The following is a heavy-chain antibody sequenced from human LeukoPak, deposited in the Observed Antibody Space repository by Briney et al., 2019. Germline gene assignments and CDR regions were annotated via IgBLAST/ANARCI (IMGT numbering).Heavy chain of an antibody. D-gene: IGHD6-25*01. CDR3: ARTVYDLRGQRLIPGLDY. CDR2: IGTIISTT. V-gene: IGHV3-48*03. Sequence: GGSLRLSCAASGFTFSSYEMNWVRQAPGKGLEWVSYIGTIISTTYYADSVKGRFTVSRDDAKGSLYLQMSSLRAEGTAVYYCARTVYDLRGQRLIPGLDYWGQGTLVTVSS. J-gene: IGHJ4*02. CDR1: GFTFSSYE.